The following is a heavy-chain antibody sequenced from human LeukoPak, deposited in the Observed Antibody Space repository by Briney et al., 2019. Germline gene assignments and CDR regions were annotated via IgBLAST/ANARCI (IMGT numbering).Heavy chain of an antibody. CDR3: ARDSDWNTVNYYSGMDV. J-gene: IGHJ6*04. CDR1: GYTFTSYG. D-gene: IGHD1/OR15-1a*01. CDR2: ISAYNGNT. V-gene: IGHV1-18*04. Sequence: ASVKVSCKASGYTFTSYGISWVRQAPGQGLEWMGWISAYNGNTNYAQKLQGRVTMTTDTSTSTAYMELRSLRSDDTAVYYCARDSDWNTVNYYSGMDVWGKGTTVTVSS.